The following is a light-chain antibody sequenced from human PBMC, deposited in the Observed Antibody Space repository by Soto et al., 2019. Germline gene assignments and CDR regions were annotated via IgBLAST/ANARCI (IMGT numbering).Light chain of an antibody. J-gene: IGLJ2*01. CDR3: SSYTRSSTVV. V-gene: IGLV2-14*01. Sequence: QSALTQPASVSGSPGQSISISCTGTSSDVGGYNYVSWYQQHPGKAPKLMIYDVTNRPSGISSRFSGSKSGNTASLTISGLQAEDEADYYCSSYTRSSTVVFGGGTKL. CDR2: DVT. CDR1: SSDVGGYNY.